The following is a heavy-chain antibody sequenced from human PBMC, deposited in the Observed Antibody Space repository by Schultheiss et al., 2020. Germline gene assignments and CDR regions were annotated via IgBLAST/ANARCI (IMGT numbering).Heavy chain of an antibody. CDR3: ARLAHCGADCYSFDY. J-gene: IGHJ4*02. CDR1: GFTFSRYW. CDR2: INSDGSST. V-gene: IGHV3-74*01. D-gene: IGHD2-21*02. Sequence: GGSLRLSCAASGFTFSRYWMHWVRQAPGKGLVWVSHINSDGSSTSYADSVKGRLTISRDNAKNTLYLQMNSLRAGDTAVYYCARLAHCGADCYSFDYWGQGTLVTVSS.